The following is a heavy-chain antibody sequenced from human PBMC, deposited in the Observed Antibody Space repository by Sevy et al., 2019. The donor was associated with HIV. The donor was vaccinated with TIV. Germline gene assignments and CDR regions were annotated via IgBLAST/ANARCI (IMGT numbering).Heavy chain of an antibody. V-gene: IGHV3-53*01. CDR3: AGVGYGRGCTGCSGFDYAMDV. J-gene: IGHJ6*02. CDR1: GFTLTNEF. Sequence: GGSLRLSCAVSGFTLTNEFFSWVRQAPGKGLEWVAVVYSGGATYYADSVKGGFTISRDKSKSTLYLQMKSLRAEDTAVYYGAGVGYGRGCTGCSGFDYAMDVWCQGTTVTVSS. CDR2: VYSGGAT. D-gene: IGHD2-2*01.